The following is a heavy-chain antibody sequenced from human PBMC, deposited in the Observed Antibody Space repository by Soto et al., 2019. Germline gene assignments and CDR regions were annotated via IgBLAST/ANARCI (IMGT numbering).Heavy chain of an antibody. J-gene: IGHJ6*02. CDR1: GGSISSSSYY. CDR2: IYYSGST. D-gene: IGHD3-10*01. V-gene: IGHV4-39*01. CDR3: ASPLWFGELPPYYYYYRMDV. Sequence: SETLSLTCTVSGGSISSSSYYWGWIRQPPGKGLEWIGSIYYSGSTYYNPSLKSRVTISVDTSKNQFSLKLSSVTAADTAVYYCASPLWFGELPPYYYYYRMDVWGQGTTVTVSS.